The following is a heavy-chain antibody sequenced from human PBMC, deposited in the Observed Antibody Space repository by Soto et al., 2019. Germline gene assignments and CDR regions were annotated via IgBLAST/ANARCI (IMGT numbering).Heavy chain of an antibody. Sequence: PSETLSLTCIVSGGSITSNSHYWGWIRQPPGKGLESIGNIYYDGNTYYNPSLKSRVTISVDTSKNQFSLKLSSVTAADTAVYYCASPGGYYYYGMDVWGQGTTVTVSS. D-gene: IGHD1-26*01. CDR3: ASPGGYYYYGMDV. J-gene: IGHJ6*02. CDR2: IYYDGNT. V-gene: IGHV4-39*01. CDR1: GGSITSNSHY.